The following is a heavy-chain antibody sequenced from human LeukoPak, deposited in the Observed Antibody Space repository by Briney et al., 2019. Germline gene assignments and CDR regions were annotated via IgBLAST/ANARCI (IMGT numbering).Heavy chain of an antibody. J-gene: IGHJ3*02. CDR2: IYHSGST. CDR3: ARSVVTALVDAFDI. Sequence: SETLSLTCAVYGGSFSGYSWSWIRQPPGKGLEWIGYIYHSGSTYYNPSLKSRVTISVDRSKNQFSLKLSSVTAADTAVYYCARSVVTALVDAFDIWGQGTMVTVSS. CDR1: GGSFSGYS. V-gene: IGHV4-30-2*01. D-gene: IGHD4-23*01.